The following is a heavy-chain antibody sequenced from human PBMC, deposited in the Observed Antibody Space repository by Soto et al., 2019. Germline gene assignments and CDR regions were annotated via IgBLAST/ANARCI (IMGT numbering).Heavy chain of an antibody. CDR1: GGTFSSYA. D-gene: IGHD3-16*02. CDR3: AREGTPVSPFDY. J-gene: IGHJ4*02. CDR2: IIPIFGTA. V-gene: IGHV1-69*01. Sequence: QVQLVQSGAEVKKPGSSVKVSCKASGGTFSSYAISWVRQAPGQGLEWMGGIIPIFGTANYAQKCQGRVTITADESTSTAYMELSSLRSEDTDVYFCAREGTPVSPFDYWGQGTLVTVSS.